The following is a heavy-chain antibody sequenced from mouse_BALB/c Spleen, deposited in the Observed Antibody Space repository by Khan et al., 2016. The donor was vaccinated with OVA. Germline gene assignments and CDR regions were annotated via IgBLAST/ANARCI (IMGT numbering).Heavy chain of an antibody. V-gene: IGHV1-9*01. Sequence: QVQLKESGTELMKPGASVKISCKATGYTFSTSWIEWIKQRPGHGLEWIGEILPGSGITNYNEKFKGKATFTADTSSNTAYMQLSSLTSEDSAVYYCASGCRWFAYWGQGTLVTVSA. CDR1: GYTFSTSW. CDR2: ILPGSGIT. CDR3: ASGCRWFAY. J-gene: IGHJ3*01.